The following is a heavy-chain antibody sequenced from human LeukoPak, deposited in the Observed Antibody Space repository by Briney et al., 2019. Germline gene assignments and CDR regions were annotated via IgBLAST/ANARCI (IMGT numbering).Heavy chain of an antibody. V-gene: IGHV4-61*01. Sequence: SETLSLTCTVSGGSFSSGSYYWSWIRQPPGKGLEWIGYIYYSGSTNYNPSLKSRVTISVDTSKNQFSLKLSSVTAADTAVYYCARQEGITMVRGVIRYYYYYGMDVWGQGTTVTVSS. D-gene: IGHD3-10*01. CDR2: IYYSGST. CDR3: ARQEGITMVRGVIRYYYYYGMDV. J-gene: IGHJ6*02. CDR1: GGSFSSGSYY.